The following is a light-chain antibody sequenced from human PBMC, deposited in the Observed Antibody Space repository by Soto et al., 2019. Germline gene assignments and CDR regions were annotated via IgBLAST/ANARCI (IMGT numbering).Light chain of an antibody. CDR1: QSISSW. CDR2: KAS. Sequence: DIQMTQSPSALSASVGDRVTMTCRASQSISSWLAWYQQKPGKAPKRLIYKASILENGVPSRFSGSGSATDFTRSISSLQPDDFATYYCEQYDSYALTLGQGTKVEIK. J-gene: IGKJ1*01. V-gene: IGKV1-5*03. CDR3: EQYDSYALT.